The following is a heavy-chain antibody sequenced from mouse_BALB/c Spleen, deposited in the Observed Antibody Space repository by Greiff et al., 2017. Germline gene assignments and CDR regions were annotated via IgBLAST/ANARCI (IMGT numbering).Heavy chain of an antibody. Sequence: QVQLQQSGAELAKPGASVKMSCKASGYTFTSYWMHWVKQRPGQGLEWIGYINPSTGYTEYNQKFKDKATLTADKSSSTAYMQLSSLTSEDSAVYYCARDGYYVEYFDYWGQGTTLTVSS. CDR3: ARDGYYVEYFDY. J-gene: IGHJ2*01. V-gene: IGHV1-7*01. D-gene: IGHD2-3*01. CDR2: INPSTGYT. CDR1: GYTFTSYW.